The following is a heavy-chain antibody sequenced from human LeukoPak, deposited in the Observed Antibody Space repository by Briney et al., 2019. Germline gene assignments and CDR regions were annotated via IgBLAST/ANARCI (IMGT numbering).Heavy chain of an antibody. Sequence: GSLTVSCMASGYTFTAYYIHWVGRAPGQGVEWMGWINPKSGGTESAQTFQGGVTMTRDTSISTAYMQLSRLRSDDTAVYYCTRDHCTSINCYEYNYYGMDVWGQGTTVTVSS. CDR2: INPKSGGT. V-gene: IGHV1-2*02. CDR1: GYTFTAYY. CDR3: TRDHCTSINCYEYNYYGMDV. D-gene: IGHD2-2*01. J-gene: IGHJ6*02.